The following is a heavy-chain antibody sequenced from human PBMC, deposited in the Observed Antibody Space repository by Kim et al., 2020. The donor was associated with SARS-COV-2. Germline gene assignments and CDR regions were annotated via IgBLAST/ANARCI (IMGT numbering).Heavy chain of an antibody. V-gene: IGHV3-48*02. D-gene: IGHD2-21*02. CDR2: STI. CDR3: ARGYGGNSL. J-gene: IGHJ4*02. Sequence: STIYYADSVKGRFTISRDNAKNSLYLQMNSLRDEDTAVYYCARGYGGNSLWGQGTLVTVSS.